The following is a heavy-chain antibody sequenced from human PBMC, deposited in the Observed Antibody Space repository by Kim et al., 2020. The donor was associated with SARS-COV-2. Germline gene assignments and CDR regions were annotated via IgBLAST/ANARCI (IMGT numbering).Heavy chain of an antibody. V-gene: IGHV3-33*05. Sequence: GGSLRLSCAASGFTFSSYGMHWVRQAPGKGLEWVAVISYDGSNKYYADSVKGRFTISRDNSKNTLYLQMNSLRAEDTAVYYCARGVRVRGVIRQIEYAFDIWGQGTMVTVSS. CDR3: ARGVRVRGVIRQIEYAFDI. CDR1: GFTFSSYG. D-gene: IGHD3-10*01. J-gene: IGHJ3*02. CDR2: ISYDGSNK.